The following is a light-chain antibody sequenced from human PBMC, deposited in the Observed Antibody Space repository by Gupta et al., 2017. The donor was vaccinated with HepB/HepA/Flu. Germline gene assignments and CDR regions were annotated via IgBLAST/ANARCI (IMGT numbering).Light chain of an antibody. CDR2: HAS. J-gene: IGKJ4*01. Sequence: EIVLFQSPAFQSVTPQEKVTITCRASQSIGSTLYWYQQKADQSPRLLINHASQRFAGVPPRFSGSGSGTDFTLTITGLEAEDSATYYCQQRSNLPFTFGQGTKVEIK. CDR1: QSIGST. V-gene: IGKV6-21*01. CDR3: QQRSNLPFT.